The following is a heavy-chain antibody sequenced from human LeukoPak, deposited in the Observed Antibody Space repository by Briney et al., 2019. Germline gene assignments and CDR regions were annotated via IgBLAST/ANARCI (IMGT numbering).Heavy chain of an antibody. CDR3: TKALYGGNSD. J-gene: IGHJ4*02. Sequence: GGSLRLSCVASGFTFSTYAMSWVRQAPGKGLEWVSGISGSGGSTNYADSVKGRFTISRDNSKNMVYLQMSSLRAEDTAVYYCTKALYGGNSDWGQGTQVTVS. CDR2: ISGSGGST. V-gene: IGHV3-23*01. D-gene: IGHD3-10*01. CDR1: GFTFSTYA.